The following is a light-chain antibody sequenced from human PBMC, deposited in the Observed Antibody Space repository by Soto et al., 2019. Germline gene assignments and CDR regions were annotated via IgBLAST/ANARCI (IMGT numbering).Light chain of an antibody. CDR2: AAS. Sequence: DMEMTQSPSSLSASVGDRVTITCRASQSISNYLNWYQHKPGKVPKLLIYAASSLQSGVPTRFSGSWSGTDCTLTINSLQPEDFATYYCQQSYGTPLTFGGGTKIEIK. J-gene: IGKJ4*01. CDR1: QSISNY. CDR3: QQSYGTPLT. V-gene: IGKV1-39*01.